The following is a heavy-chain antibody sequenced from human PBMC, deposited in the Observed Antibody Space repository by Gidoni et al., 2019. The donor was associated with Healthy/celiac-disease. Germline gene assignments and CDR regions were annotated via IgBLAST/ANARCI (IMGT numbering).Heavy chain of an antibody. D-gene: IGHD6-6*01. CDR2: ISWNSGSI. J-gene: IGHJ1*01. CDR1: GFTFTAYA. V-gene: IGHV3-9*01. CDR3: AKTPAAQLDGKGVYFQH. Sequence: EVQLVESGGGLVQPGRSLRLSCSASGFTFTAYAMHWVRQAPGKGLEWVPGISWNSGSIYYADSVKGRFTISRDNAKNSLSLQMNSLRAEDTALYYCAKTPAAQLDGKGVYFQHWGQGTLVTVSS.